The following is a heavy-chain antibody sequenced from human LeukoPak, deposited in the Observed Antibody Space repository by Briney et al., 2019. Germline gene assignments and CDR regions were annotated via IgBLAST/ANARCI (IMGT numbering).Heavy chain of an antibody. CDR1: GFTFSSYD. CDR3: AKDLRQLVPYYYYMDV. CDR2: IGTAGDT. V-gene: IGHV3-13*01. D-gene: IGHD6-6*01. Sequence: PGGSLRLSCAASGFTFSSYDMHWVRQATGKGLEWVSAIGTAGDTYYPGSVKGRFTISRENAKNSLYLQMNSLRAGDTAVYYCAKDLRQLVPYYYYMDVWGKGTTVTVSS. J-gene: IGHJ6*03.